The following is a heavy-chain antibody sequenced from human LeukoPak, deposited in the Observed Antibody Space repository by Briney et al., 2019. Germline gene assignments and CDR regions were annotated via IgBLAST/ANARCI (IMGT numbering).Heavy chain of an antibody. D-gene: IGHD3-22*01. CDR3: AYLDSSGYYYGRLRY. Sequence: PGGSLRLSCAASGFTFSSYAMSWVRQTPGKGLESVSSISAGGDNTHYADSVKGRFITSRDNSKNTLYLQMNSLRAEDTAVYFCAYLDSSGYYYGRLRYWGQGTPVTVSS. CDR1: GFTFSSYA. J-gene: IGHJ4*02. CDR2: ISAGGDNT. V-gene: IGHV3-23*01.